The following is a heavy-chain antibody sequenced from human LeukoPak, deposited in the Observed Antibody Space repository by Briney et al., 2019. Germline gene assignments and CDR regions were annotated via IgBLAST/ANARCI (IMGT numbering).Heavy chain of an antibody. V-gene: IGHV1-46*01. D-gene: IGHD4-23*01. CDR1: GYTFTSYY. CDR2: INPSGGST. CDR3: ARSHYGGNSFGGDAFDI. J-gene: IGHJ3*02. Sequence: ASVKVSCKASGYTFTSYYMHWVRQAPEQGLEWMGIINPSGGSTSYAQKFQGRVTMTRDTSTSTVYMELSSLRSEDTAVYYCARSHYGGNSFGGDAFDIWGQGTMVTVSS.